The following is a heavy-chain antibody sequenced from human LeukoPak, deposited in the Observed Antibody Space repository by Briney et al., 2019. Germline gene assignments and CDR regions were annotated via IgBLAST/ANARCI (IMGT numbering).Heavy chain of an antibody. J-gene: IGHJ4*02. CDR3: ARESSGWPVDY. CDR2: ISYDGSNK. V-gene: IGHV3-30*04. Sequence: GGSLRLSCAASGFTFSSYAMHWVRQAPGKGLEWVAIISYDGSNKYYADSVKGRFTISRVNSKNTLYLQMNSLRAEDTAVYYCARESSGWPVDYWGQGTLVTVSS. CDR1: GFTFSSYA. D-gene: IGHD6-19*01.